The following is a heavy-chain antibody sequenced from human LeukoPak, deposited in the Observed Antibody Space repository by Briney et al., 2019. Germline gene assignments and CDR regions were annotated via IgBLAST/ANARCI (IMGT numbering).Heavy chain of an antibody. D-gene: IGHD5-24*01. V-gene: IGHV3-23*01. J-gene: IGHJ6*03. CDR2: ISGSGGSK. CDR3: AKVGRDGYNYDYYYYYMDV. Sequence: GGSLRLSCAASGFTFSSYAMSWVRQAPGKGLEWVSAISGSGGSKYYADSVKGRFTISRDNSKNTLYLKMKSMRAEDTAVYYCAKVGRDGYNYDYYYYYMDVWGKGTTVTVSS. CDR1: GFTFSSYA.